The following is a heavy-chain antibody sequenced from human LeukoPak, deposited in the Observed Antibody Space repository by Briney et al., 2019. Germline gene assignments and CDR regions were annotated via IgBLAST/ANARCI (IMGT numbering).Heavy chain of an antibody. J-gene: IGHJ4*02. CDR2: ITGSGSGI. CDR1: GSSFSSEN. D-gene: IGHD4-17*01. Sequence: PGGSLRLSCAASGSSFSSENMNWVRQAPGKGPEWISWITGSGSGIIYADSVKGRFTISRDNAKNSLFLQMNSLRVEDTAVYYCARDKDYGFTYWGQGTLVTVSS. V-gene: IGHV3-48*01. CDR3: ARDKDYGFTY.